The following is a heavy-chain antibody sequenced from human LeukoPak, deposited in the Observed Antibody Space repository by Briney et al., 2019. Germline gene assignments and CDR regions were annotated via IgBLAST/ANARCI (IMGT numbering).Heavy chain of an antibody. V-gene: IGHV3-30*01. CDR1: GFVFSTYW. Sequence: GGSLRLSCAASGFVFSTYWMTWVRQAPGKGLEWVSLISSGGTYEYYADSVKGRFTISRDNSKNTLYLQLNSLRAEDTAVYYCARDSTYYYDSGSSGPHYFDNWGQGTLVTVSS. D-gene: IGHD3-10*01. J-gene: IGHJ4*02. CDR2: ISSGGTYE. CDR3: ARDSTYYYDSGSSGPHYFDN.